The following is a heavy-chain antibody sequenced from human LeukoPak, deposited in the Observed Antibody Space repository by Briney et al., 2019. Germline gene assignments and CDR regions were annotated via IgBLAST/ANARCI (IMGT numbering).Heavy chain of an antibody. Sequence: TSVTVSCKASGYSFTGYYMHWVRQAPGQGLEWMGCINPNSGGTDYAQKFQGRVTMTRDTSISTAYMELSRLTSDDTAVYYCAGLSGYDPYYFDYWGQGTLVAVSS. D-gene: IGHD5-12*01. CDR3: AGLSGYDPYYFDY. CDR1: GYSFTGYY. CDR2: INPNSGGT. J-gene: IGHJ4*02. V-gene: IGHV1-2*02.